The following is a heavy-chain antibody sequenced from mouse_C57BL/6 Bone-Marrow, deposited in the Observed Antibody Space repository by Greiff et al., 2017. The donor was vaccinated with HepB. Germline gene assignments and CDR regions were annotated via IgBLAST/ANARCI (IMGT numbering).Heavy chain of an antibody. D-gene: IGHD1-1*01. CDR1: GYTFTGYW. CDR3: ARWHYYVSSYPFFYYFDY. CDR2: ILPGSGST. Sequence: VQLQQSGAELMKPGASVKLSCKATGYTFTGYWIEWVKQRPGHGLEWIGEILPGSGSTNYNEKFKGKATFTADTSSNTAYMQLSILTTEDSAIYYCARWHYYVSSYPFFYYFDYWGQGTTLTVSS. J-gene: IGHJ2*01. V-gene: IGHV1-9*01.